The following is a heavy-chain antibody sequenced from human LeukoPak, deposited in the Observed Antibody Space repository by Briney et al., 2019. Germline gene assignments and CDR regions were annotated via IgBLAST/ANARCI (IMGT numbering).Heavy chain of an antibody. CDR2: INPNSGGT. J-gene: IGHJ6*02. CDR1: GYTFTGYY. D-gene: IGHD1/OR15-1a*01. CDR3: ARDAPGTRPITFDMDV. Sequence: ASVKVSCKASGYTFTGYYMHWVRQAPGQGLEWMGWINPNSGGTNYAQKFQGWVTMTRDTSISTAYMELSRLRSDDTAVYYCARDAPGTRPITFDMDVWGQGTTVTVSS. V-gene: IGHV1-2*04.